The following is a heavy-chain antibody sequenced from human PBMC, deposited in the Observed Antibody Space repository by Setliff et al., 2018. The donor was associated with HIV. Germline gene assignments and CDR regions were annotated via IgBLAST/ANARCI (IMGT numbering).Heavy chain of an antibody. J-gene: IGHJ2*01. CDR2: INHSGTT. CDR1: GGSFSGYY. CDR3: ARPSAGGGYNYWYFDL. V-gene: IGHV4-34*01. Sequence: SETLSLTCAVYGGSFSGYYWSWIRQPPGKGLEWIGEINHSGTTYYNPSLKSRVTISVDTSKNQFSLKLSSVTAADTAVYYCARPSAGGGYNYWYFDLWGRGTLVTVSS. D-gene: IGHD5-12*01.